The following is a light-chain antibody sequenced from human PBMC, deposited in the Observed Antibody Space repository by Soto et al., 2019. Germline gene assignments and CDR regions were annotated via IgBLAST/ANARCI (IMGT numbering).Light chain of an antibody. V-gene: IGLV2-14*03. J-gene: IGLJ2*01. CDR3: SSYTSSSTLV. Sequence: QSALTQPASVSGSPGQSITISCTGTSSDVGGYNYVSWYQQHPGKAPKLMIYDVSNRPSGVSNRLSGSKSGNTASLTIAGPQAEGEADYYFSSYTSSSTLVFGGGTKLTVL. CDR1: SSDVGGYNY. CDR2: DVS.